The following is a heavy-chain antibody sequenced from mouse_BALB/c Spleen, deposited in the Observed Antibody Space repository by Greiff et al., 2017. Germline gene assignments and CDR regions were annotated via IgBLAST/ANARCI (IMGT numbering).Heavy chain of an antibody. V-gene: IGHV5-6-3*01. CDR1: GFTFSSYG. J-gene: IGHJ4*01. CDR2: INSNGGST. D-gene: IGHD1-1*01. Sequence: EVNLVESGGGLVQPGGSLKLSCAASGFTFSSYGMSWVRQTPDKRLELVATINSNGGSTYYPDSVKGRFTISRDNAKNTLYLQMSSLKSEDTAMYYCARVYYGSSYYAMDYWGQGTSVTVSS. CDR3: ARVYYGSSYYAMDY.